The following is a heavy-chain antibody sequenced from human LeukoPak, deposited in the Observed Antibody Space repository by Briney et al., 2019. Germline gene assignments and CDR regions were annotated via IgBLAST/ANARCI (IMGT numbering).Heavy chain of an antibody. D-gene: IGHD3-9*01. CDR2: ISYDGSNK. CDR1: GFTFSSYA. CDR3: ATAWSYDILTGHFDY. J-gene: IGHJ4*02. V-gene: IGHV3-30*04. Sequence: GGSLRLSCAASGFTFSSYAMHWVRQAPGKGLEGVAVISYDGSNKYYADSVKGRFTISRDNSKNTLYLQMNSLRAEDTAVYYCATAWSYDILTGHFDYWGQGTLVTVSS.